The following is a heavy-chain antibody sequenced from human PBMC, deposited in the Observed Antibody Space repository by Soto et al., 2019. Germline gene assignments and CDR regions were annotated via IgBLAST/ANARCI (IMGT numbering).Heavy chain of an antibody. J-gene: IGHJ6*02. Sequence: GGSLRLSCAASGFTFSSYAMSWVRQAPGKGLEWVSAISGSGGSTYYADSVKGRFTISRDNSKNTLYLQMNSLRAEDTAVYYCAKPSQGAPSYYGMDVWGQGTTVTVYS. V-gene: IGHV3-23*01. CDR2: ISGSGGST. CDR3: AKPSQGAPSYYGMDV. CDR1: GFTFSSYA.